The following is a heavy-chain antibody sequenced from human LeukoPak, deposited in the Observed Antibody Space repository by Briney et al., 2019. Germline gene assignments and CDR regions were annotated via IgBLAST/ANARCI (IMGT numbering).Heavy chain of an antibody. D-gene: IGHD2-15*01. J-gene: IGHJ4*02. Sequence: ASVKVSFKASGYTFTVYYMHWVRQAPGQGLEWMGRINPNSGGTNYAQKFQGRVTMTRDTSISTAYMELSRLRSDDTAVYYCAREVVVVAATGNFDYWGQGTLVTVSS. CDR3: AREVVVVAATGNFDY. V-gene: IGHV1-2*06. CDR2: INPNSGGT. CDR1: GYTFTVYY.